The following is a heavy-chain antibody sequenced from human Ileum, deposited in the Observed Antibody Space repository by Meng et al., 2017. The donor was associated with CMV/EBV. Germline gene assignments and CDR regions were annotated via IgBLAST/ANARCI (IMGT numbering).Heavy chain of an antibody. CDR3: ARDGIRGADA. Sequence: GESLKISCAVSGFTFTIYDMHWVRQTPGKGLEWVAFIGSDGSNKYYADSVRGRFTISRDNSKNTLDLQMNSLRPEDTAVYYCARDGIRGADAWGQGTTVTVSS. CDR1: GFTFTIYD. V-gene: IGHV3-30*02. CDR2: IGSDGSNK. D-gene: IGHD3-3*02. J-gene: IGHJ6*02.